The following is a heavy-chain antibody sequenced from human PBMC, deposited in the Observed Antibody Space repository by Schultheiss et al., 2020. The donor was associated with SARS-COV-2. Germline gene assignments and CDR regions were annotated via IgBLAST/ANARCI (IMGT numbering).Heavy chain of an antibody. Sequence: GGSLRLSCAASGFTVSSNYMSWVRQAPGKGLEWVAVISYDGSNKYYADSVKGRFTISRDNSKNTLYLQMNSLRAEDTAVYYCAKDLNFYYGMDVWGQGTTVTVSS. CDR3: AKDLNFYYGMDV. J-gene: IGHJ6*02. CDR2: ISYDGSNK. CDR1: GFTVSSNY. V-gene: IGHV3-30*18.